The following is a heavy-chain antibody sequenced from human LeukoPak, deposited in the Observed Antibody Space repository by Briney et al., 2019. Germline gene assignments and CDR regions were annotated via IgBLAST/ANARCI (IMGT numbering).Heavy chain of an antibody. CDR3: ARENGGLPDAFDI. V-gene: IGHV3-53*01. Sequence: GGSLRLSCAASGXTVSGNSLYWVRQAPGKGLEWVSVIYSDDSTNYRDSVKGRFTISRDNPKNTLYLQMNSLRADDTAVYYCARENGGLPDAFDIWGQGTMVTVSS. J-gene: IGHJ3*02. D-gene: IGHD3-16*01. CDR2: IYSDDST. CDR1: GXTVSGNS.